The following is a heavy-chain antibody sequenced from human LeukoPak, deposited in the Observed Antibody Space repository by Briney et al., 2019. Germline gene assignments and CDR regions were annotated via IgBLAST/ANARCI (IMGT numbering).Heavy chain of an antibody. D-gene: IGHD7-27*01. V-gene: IGHV5-51*01. CDR2: IYPGDSAT. Sequence: GESLKISCKSSGYSFSSYWIAWVRQMPGKGLEWMGIIYPGDSATKYSPSFQGQVTVSADKSISTAYLQWSSLKASDTAMYYCARQNWGVDYWGQGTLVTASS. CDR1: GYSFSSYW. CDR3: ARQNWGVDY. J-gene: IGHJ4*02.